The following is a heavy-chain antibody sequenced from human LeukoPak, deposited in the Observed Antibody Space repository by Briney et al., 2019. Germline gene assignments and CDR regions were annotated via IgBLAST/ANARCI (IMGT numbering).Heavy chain of an antibody. J-gene: IGHJ5*02. CDR3: ARLPLIMPGIAAAGTSGNWFDP. CDR2: INPNSGGT. Sequence: ASVKVSCKASGYTFTGYYMHWVRQAPGQGLEWMGWINPNSGGTNYAQKFQSRVTMTRDTSISTAYMELSRLRSDDTAVYYCARLPLIMPGIAAAGTSGNWFDPWGQGTLVTVSS. V-gene: IGHV1-2*02. D-gene: IGHD6-13*01. CDR1: GYTFTGYY.